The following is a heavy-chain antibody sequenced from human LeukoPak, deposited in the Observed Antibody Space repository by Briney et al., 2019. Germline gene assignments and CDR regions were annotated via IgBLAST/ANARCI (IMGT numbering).Heavy chain of an antibody. V-gene: IGHV4-39*07. J-gene: IGHJ4*02. CDR2: IYYSGST. CDR3: ARVAPGKSQMATQSGSFDY. CDR1: GGSISSSSYY. D-gene: IGHD5-24*01. Sequence: PSETLSLTCTVSGGSISSSSYYWGWIRQPPGKGLEWIGSIYYSGSTYYNPSLKSRVTISVDTSKNQFSLKLSSVTAADTAVYYCARVAPGKSQMATQSGSFDYWGQGTLVTVSS.